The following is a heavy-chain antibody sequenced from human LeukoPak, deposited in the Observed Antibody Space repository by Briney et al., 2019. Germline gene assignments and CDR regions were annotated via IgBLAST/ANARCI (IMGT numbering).Heavy chain of an antibody. V-gene: IGHV3-66*01. Sequence: GSLRLSYAASGFTVSSNYMSWVRQAPGKGLEWVSVIYSGGSTYYADSVKGRFTISRDNSKNTLYLQMNSLRAEDTAVYYCAREVGPYSGSSTYYFDYWGQGTLVTVSS. CDR2: IYSGGST. CDR1: GFTVSSNY. J-gene: IGHJ4*02. D-gene: IGHD1-26*01. CDR3: AREVGPYSGSSTYYFDY.